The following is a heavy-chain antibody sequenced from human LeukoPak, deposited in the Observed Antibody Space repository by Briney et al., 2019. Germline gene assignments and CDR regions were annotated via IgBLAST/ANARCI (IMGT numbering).Heavy chain of an antibody. Sequence: GGSLRLSCAASGFTFSSYEMNWVRQAPGKGLEWVSYISSSGSTIYYADSVKGRFTISRDNSKNTLYLQMNSLRAEDTAVYYCAKPHVVVVAAVTWGQGTLVTVSS. CDR3: AKPHVVVVAAVT. CDR2: ISSSGSTI. J-gene: IGHJ5*02. D-gene: IGHD2-15*01. CDR1: GFTFSSYE. V-gene: IGHV3-48*03.